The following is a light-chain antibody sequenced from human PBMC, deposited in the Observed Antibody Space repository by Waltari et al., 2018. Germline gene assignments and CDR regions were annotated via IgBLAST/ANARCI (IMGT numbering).Light chain of an antibody. CDR2: TAS. CDR1: QYISDY. Sequence: DIQMSQSPSSLSASVGDRVTITCRASQYISDYLHWYQQKPGKAPQLLIYTASTLQSGVPSRFSGSGSGSDFTLTSSSLQPEDFATYCCQQTYTTPYTFGQGTRLEIK. CDR3: QQTYTTPYT. V-gene: IGKV1-39*01. J-gene: IGKJ2*01.